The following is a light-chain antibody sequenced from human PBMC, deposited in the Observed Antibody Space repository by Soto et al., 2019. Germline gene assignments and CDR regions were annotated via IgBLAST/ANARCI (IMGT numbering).Light chain of an antibody. CDR1: SSDLGGYNY. CDR3: NSYRGTDTLEMV. J-gene: IGLJ2*01. CDR2: DVS. V-gene: IGLV2-14*01. Sequence: QSALTQPASVSGSPGQSITISCTGNSSDLGGYNYVSWYQQHPGNAPKLMIYDVSNRPSGVSNLFSGSKSGNTASLTISGLQAENEADYYCNSYRGTDTLEMVFGGGTKLTVL.